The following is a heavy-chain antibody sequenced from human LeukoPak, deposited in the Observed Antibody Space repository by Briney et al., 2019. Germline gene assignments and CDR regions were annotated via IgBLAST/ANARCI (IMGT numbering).Heavy chain of an antibody. CDR1: GFTFSTYW. CDR3: ARDLEEFDY. J-gene: IGHJ4*02. Sequence: GGSLRPSCAASGFTFSTYWMTWVRQVPGKGLEWVANIKQDGSEKNYVDSVKGRFTISRDNAKNSLYLQMNSLRAEDTAVYFCARDLEEFDYWGQGTLVTVSS. V-gene: IGHV3-7*01. CDR2: IKQDGSEK.